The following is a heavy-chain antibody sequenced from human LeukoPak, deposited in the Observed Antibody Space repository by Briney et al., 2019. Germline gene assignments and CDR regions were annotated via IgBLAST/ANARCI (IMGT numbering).Heavy chain of an antibody. CDR1: GDSLFTNGVA. Sequence: SQTFSLTCDISGDSLFTNGVARNWIRQSPSRGLEWLGRTYYRSKWSFEYALSVKSRISINADTSKNQFSLQLSSVTPEDTAVYYCARGKYSSFDIWGQGTLVTVSS. J-gene: IGHJ4*02. D-gene: IGHD6-13*01. CDR3: ARGKYSSFDI. V-gene: IGHV6-1*01. CDR2: TYYRSKWSF.